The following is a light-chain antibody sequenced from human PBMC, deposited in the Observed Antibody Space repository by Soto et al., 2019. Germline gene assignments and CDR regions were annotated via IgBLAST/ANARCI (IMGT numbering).Light chain of an antibody. CDR3: QQYKTYTT. CDR1: QSISTW. CDR2: DAS. V-gene: IGKV1-5*01. J-gene: IGKJ2*01. Sequence: DIQMTQSPSTLSASVGDRVTITCRASQSISTWLVWHQQKPGKAPKVLIYDASSLQSGVPSRFSGHGSGTDFTLTISSLQPGDSAIYYCQQYKTYTTFGQGTKLEIK.